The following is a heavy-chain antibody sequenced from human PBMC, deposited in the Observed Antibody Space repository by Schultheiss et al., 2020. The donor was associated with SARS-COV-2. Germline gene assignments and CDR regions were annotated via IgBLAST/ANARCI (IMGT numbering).Heavy chain of an antibody. CDR3: ARGRQWLATLDY. CDR2: IYYSGST. Sequence: SETLSLTCTVSGGSISSSSYYWGWIRQHPGKGLEWIGYIYYSGSTYYNPSLKSRVTISVDTSKNQFSLKLSSVTAADTAVYYCARGRQWLATLDYWGQGTLVTVSS. D-gene: IGHD6-19*01. J-gene: IGHJ4*02. CDR1: GGSISSSSYY. V-gene: IGHV4-39*07.